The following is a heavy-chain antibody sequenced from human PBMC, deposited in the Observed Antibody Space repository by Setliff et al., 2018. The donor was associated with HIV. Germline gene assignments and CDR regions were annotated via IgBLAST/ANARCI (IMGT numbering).Heavy chain of an antibody. CDR3: AGRDGYNRYYFDF. J-gene: IGHJ4*02. CDR1: GASISGHY. Sequence: SETLSLTCTVSGASISGHYWSWIRQSPMQGLEWIASLYYSGNTYYNPSLKSRVTILVDTSKNQFSLKVTSVTAADTAVYYCAGRDGYNRYYFDFWGQGTLVTVSS. V-gene: IGHV4-59*04. D-gene: IGHD5-12*01. CDR2: LYYSGNT.